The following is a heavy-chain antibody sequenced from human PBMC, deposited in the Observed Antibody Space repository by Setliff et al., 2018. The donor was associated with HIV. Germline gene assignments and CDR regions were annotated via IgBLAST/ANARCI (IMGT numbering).Heavy chain of an antibody. CDR3: ARARTPYYYDSSAYYFNYYYMDV. CDR1: GGSIRSYY. Sequence: SETLSLTCTVSGGSIRSYYWSWIRQPPGKGLEWIGYIYYSGSTNYNPSLKSRVTISVDTSKNQFSLKLSSVTAADTAVYYCARARTPYYYDSSAYYFNYYYMDVWGKGTTVTVSS. J-gene: IGHJ6*03. V-gene: IGHV4-59*01. CDR2: IYYSGST. D-gene: IGHD3-22*01.